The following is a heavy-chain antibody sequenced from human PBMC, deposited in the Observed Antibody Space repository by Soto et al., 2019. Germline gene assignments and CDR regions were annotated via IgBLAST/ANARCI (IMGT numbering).Heavy chain of an antibody. V-gene: IGHV3-48*02. Sequence: GGSLRLSCAASGFIFRSYSLNWVRQAPGKGLEWLSYISSTSSTKYYADSVEGRFTISRDNAKNSLYLQMNSLGDDDTAVYYCVRVGGSYSTELDFWGQGTLVTVSS. CDR1: GFIFRSYS. D-gene: IGHD1-26*01. CDR3: VRVGGSYSTELDF. CDR2: ISSTSSTK. J-gene: IGHJ4*02.